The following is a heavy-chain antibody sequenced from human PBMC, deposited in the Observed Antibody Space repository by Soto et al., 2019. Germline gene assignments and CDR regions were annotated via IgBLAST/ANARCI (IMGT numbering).Heavy chain of an antibody. CDR3: ARDVVSTIGDFAF. D-gene: IGHD5-12*01. J-gene: IGHJ4*02. V-gene: IGHV1-2*02. CDR2: INPNSGAT. CDR1: GYTFIGYY. Sequence: QVQLVQSGAEVKEPGASVKVSCKASGYTFIGYYLHWVRQAPGQGLEWMGWINPNSGATNYPQKFQGRVTMTRDTSITTAYMELSRLRSDDTAFYFCARDVVSTIGDFAFWGQGTQVTVSS.